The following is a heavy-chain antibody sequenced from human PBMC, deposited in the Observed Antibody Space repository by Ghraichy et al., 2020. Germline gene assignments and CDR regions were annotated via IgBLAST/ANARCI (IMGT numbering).Heavy chain of an antibody. Sequence: LSLTCATSGFTFSDHYIDWVRQAPGKGLEWVARSRNKANSYTTEYAASVKGRFTISRDDSKNSLYLQMNSLKTEDTAVYYCARGYCSGTRCNKSGFYGMDVWGQGTTVTVSS. CDR1: GFTFSDHY. J-gene: IGHJ6*02. V-gene: IGHV3-72*01. D-gene: IGHD2-2*02. CDR2: SRNKANSYTT. CDR3: ARGYCSGTRCNKSGFYGMDV.